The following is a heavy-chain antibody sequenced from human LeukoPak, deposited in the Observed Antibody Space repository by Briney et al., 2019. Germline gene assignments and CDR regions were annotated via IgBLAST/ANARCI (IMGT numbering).Heavy chain of an antibody. D-gene: IGHD3-22*01. J-gene: IGHJ4*02. Sequence: RGCLRLSCAASGFTFSSYDMHWVRQATGKGLEWVSAIGTAGDPYYPGSVKGRYTISRENAKNSLYLQMNRLRAGDTAVYYCARGVYDSSGYYSYFYYWGQGTLVTVSS. V-gene: IGHV3-13*05. CDR2: IGTAGDP. CDR3: ARGVYDSSGYYSYFYY. CDR1: GFTFSSYD.